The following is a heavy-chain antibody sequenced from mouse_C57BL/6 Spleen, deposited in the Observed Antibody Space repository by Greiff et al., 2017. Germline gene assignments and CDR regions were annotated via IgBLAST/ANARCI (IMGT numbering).Heavy chain of an antibody. V-gene: IGHV1-39*01. D-gene: IGHD1-1*01. J-gene: IGHJ2*01. Sequence: VQLKESGPELVKPGASVKISCKASGYSFTDYNMNWVKQSNGKSLEWIGVINPNYGTTSYNQKFKGKATLTVDQSSSTAYMQLNSLTSEDSAVYYCARWVDSEYYGSSYYYEYWGQGTTLSVAS. CDR1: GYSFTDYN. CDR3: ARWVDSEYYGSSYYYEY. CDR2: INPNYGTT.